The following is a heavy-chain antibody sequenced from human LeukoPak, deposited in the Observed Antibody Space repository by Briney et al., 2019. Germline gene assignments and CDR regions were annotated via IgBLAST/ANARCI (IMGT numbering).Heavy chain of an antibody. J-gene: IGHJ5*02. CDR3: ARREAAAGTDAFDP. V-gene: IGHV4-61*01. CDR1: GGSVSSGSYY. CDR2: IYYSGST. D-gene: IGHD6-13*01. Sequence: SETLSLTCTVSGGSVSSGSYYWSWIRQPPGKGLEWIGYIYYSGSTNYNPSLKSRVTISVDTSKNQFSLKLTSVTAADTAVYYCARREAAAGTDAFDPWGQGTLVTVSS.